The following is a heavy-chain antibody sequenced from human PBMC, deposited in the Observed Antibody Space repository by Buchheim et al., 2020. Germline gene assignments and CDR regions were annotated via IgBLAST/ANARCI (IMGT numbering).Heavy chain of an antibody. J-gene: IGHJ4*02. V-gene: IGHV4-30-4*01. CDR2: IYYSGTT. Sequence: QVQLQESGPGLVKPSQTLSLTCTVSGGSISSSDYYWTWIRQPPGRGLEWIGYIYYSGTTYYNPSLRSRLSMSVDTSKNQFSLKLSSVTAADTAIYYCVREVDADLIRGYYFDYWGQGTL. CDR3: VREVDADLIRGYYFDY. D-gene: IGHD5-18*01. CDR1: GGSISSSDYY.